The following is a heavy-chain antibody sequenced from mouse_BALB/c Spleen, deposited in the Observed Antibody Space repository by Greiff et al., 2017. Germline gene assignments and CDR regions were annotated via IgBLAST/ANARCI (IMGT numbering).Heavy chain of an antibody. CDR3: ASLTTDWYFDV. Sequence: EVKVVESGGGLVKPGGSLKLSCAASGFAFSSYDMSWVRQTPEKRLEWVAYISSGGGSTYYPDTVKGRFTISRDNAKNTLYLQMSSLKSEDTAMYYCASLTTDWYFDVWGAGTTVTVSS. J-gene: IGHJ1*01. V-gene: IGHV5-12-1*01. D-gene: IGHD1-1*01. CDR2: ISSGGGST. CDR1: GFAFSSYD.